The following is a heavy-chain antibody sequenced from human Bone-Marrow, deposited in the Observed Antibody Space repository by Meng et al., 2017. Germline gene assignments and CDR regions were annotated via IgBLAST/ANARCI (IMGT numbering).Heavy chain of an antibody. CDR1: GFTLSSYA. CDR2: ITGSSGST. CDR3: GKQYSGSYEY. V-gene: IGHV3-23*01. Sequence: ELSLCEAWGDLGKTVGSLGLSCAASGFTLSSYALIWVRQAPGKGLEWLSAITGSSGSTYYADPVKGRFTISRDNSKNTLYLQMNSLRAEDTAIYYCGKQYSGSYEYWGQGTLVTVSS. J-gene: IGHJ4*02. D-gene: IGHD1-26*01.